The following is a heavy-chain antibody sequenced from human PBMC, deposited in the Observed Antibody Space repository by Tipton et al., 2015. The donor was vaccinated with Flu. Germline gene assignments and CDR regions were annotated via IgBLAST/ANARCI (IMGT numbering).Heavy chain of an antibody. J-gene: IGHJ4*02. CDR2: IYHTGET. V-gene: IGHV4-38-2*02. D-gene: IGHD3-10*01. CDR3: ARGYFRELDY. CDR1: GDSISRGSY. Sequence: TLSLTCTVSGDSISRGSYWGWIRLPPGKGLEWIGNIYHTGETYYNPSLKSRVTISVDTSKNQFSRKMSSVTAAYTAVYYCARGYFRELDYWGQGTLVTVSS.